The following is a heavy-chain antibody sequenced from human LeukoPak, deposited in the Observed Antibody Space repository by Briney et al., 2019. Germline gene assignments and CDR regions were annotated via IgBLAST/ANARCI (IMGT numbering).Heavy chain of an antibody. J-gene: IGHJ4*02. V-gene: IGHV3-9*01. Sequence: GGSLRLSCAASGFTFDDYAMHWVRQAPGKGLGWVSGISWNSGSIGYADSVKGRFTISRDNAKNSLYLQMNSLRAEDTALYYCAKPNWNYYDSSGYYQAYYFDYWGQGTLVTVSS. CDR2: ISWNSGSI. CDR3: AKPNWNYYDSSGYYQAYYFDY. D-gene: IGHD3-22*01. CDR1: GFTFDDYA.